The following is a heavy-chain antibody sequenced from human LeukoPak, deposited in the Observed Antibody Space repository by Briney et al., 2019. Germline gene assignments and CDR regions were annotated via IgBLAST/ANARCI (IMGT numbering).Heavy chain of an antibody. Sequence: ASVKVSCKASGYTFTGYYMHWVRQAPGQGLEWMGWINPNSGGTNYAQKFQGRVTMTRDTSISTAYMELSRLRSDDTAVYYCARDTIEGWLNYYYYYMDVWGKGTTVTVSS. CDR1: GYTFTGYY. D-gene: IGHD2-15*01. V-gene: IGHV1-2*02. CDR2: INPNSGGT. CDR3: ARDTIEGWLNYYYYYMDV. J-gene: IGHJ6*03.